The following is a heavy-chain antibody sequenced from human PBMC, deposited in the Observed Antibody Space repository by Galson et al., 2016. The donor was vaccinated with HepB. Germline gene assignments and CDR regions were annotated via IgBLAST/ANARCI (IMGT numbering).Heavy chain of an antibody. CDR2: ISGGGGST. V-gene: IGHV3-23*01. D-gene: IGHD1/OR15-1a*01. J-gene: IGHJ4*01. CDR3: AKAMNWNNHLLFV. CDR1: GFTFTSYA. Sequence: SLRLSCAASGFTFTSYAMRWVRQAPGKGLEWVSAISGGGGSTYYADSVKGRFTISRDNSKNTVSLQMDSLRAEDTALYYCAKAMNWNNHLLFVWGQGTLVTVSS.